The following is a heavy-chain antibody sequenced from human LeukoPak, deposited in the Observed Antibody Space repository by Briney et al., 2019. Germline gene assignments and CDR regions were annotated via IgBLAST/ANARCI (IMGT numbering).Heavy chain of an antibody. V-gene: IGHV4-34*01. CDR1: GGSFSGYY. J-gene: IGHJ4*02. CDR3: ARGYCSSTSCSGEVFDY. Sequence: NASETLSLTCAVYGGSFSGYYWSWIRQPPGKGLEWIGEINHSGSTNYNPSLKSRVTISVDTSKNHVSLKLSSVTAADTAVYYCARGYCSSTSCSGEVFDYWGQGTLVTVSS. CDR2: INHSGST. D-gene: IGHD2-2*01.